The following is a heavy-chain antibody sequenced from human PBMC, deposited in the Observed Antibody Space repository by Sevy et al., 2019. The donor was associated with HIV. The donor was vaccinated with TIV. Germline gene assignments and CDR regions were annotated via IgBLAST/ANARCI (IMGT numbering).Heavy chain of an antibody. CDR2: IDPSDSYT. CDR1: GYSFTSYW. Sequence: GESLKISCKGSGYSFTSYWISWVRQMPGKGLEWMGRIDPSDSYTNYSPSFQGHVTISADKSISTAYLQWSSLKASDTAKYYCATRYGGYDYLRRPGPRYYFDYWGQGTLVTVSS. D-gene: IGHD5-12*01. CDR3: ATRYGGYDYLRRPGPRYYFDY. V-gene: IGHV5-10-1*01. J-gene: IGHJ4*02.